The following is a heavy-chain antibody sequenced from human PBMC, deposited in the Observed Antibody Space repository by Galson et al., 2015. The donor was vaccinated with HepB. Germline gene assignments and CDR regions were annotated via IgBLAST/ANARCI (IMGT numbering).Heavy chain of an antibody. Sequence: SVKVSCKASGYTFTSHHISWVRQAPGQGLEWMGWISVSDGNTYYAQKFLGRVTMTTDTSTSTAYMELRSLRSDDTAVYYCAKIYYDSSGYHYGMDVWGQGTTVTVSS. D-gene: IGHD3-22*01. V-gene: IGHV1-18*01. CDR2: ISVSDGNT. CDR3: AKIYYDSSGYHYGMDV. J-gene: IGHJ6*02. CDR1: GYTFTSHH.